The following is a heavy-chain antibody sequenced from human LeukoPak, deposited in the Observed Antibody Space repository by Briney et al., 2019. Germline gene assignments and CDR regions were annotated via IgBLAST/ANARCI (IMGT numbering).Heavy chain of an antibody. CDR2: MDKETNLYAT. Sequence: GGSLKLSCVASGFTFSDSAIHWVRQSSGKGLEWIGHMDKETNLYATALAASVKGRFTVSRDDSKNTAYLHMNSLKTEDTALYYCTRDSGTYNWFDPWGQGTMVTVSS. CDR1: GFTFSDSA. J-gene: IGHJ3*01. CDR3: TRDSGTYNWFDP. D-gene: IGHD1-26*01. V-gene: IGHV3-73*01.